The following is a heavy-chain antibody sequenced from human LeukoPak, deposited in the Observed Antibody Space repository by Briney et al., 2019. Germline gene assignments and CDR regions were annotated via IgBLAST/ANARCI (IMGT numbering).Heavy chain of an antibody. D-gene: IGHD6-19*01. V-gene: IGHV4-34*01. J-gene: IGHJ6*02. CDR1: GGSFSGYY. Sequence: SETLSLTCAVYGGSFSGYYWSWIRQPPGKGLEWIGEINHSGSTNYNPSLKSRVTISVDTSKNQFSLKLSSVTAADTAVYYCARAWGWAVAALNPRYYYYGMDVWGQGTTVTVSS. CDR2: INHSGST. CDR3: ARAWGWAVAALNPRYYYYGMDV.